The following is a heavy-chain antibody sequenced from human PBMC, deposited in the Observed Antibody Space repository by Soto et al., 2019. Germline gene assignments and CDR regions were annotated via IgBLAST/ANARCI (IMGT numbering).Heavy chain of an antibody. CDR1: GFTFSSYA. V-gene: IGHV3-23*01. CDR3: AKLPVYSSSEFDY. D-gene: IGHD6-6*01. Sequence: EVQLLESGGGLVQPGGSLRLSCAASGFTFSSYAMSWVRQAPGKGLEWVSAISGSGGSTYYEDSVKGRFTISRDNSKNTLYLQMNSLRSEDTAVYYCAKLPVYSSSEFDYWGQGTLVTVSS. J-gene: IGHJ4*02. CDR2: ISGSGGST.